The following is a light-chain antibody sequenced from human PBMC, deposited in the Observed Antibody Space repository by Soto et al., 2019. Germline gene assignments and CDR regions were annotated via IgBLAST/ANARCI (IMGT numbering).Light chain of an antibody. CDR1: QTVSSS. Sequence: EIVLTHSPGTLSLSPWEIATLSCRASQTVSSSLAWYQQKPGQAPRLLISGASSRAADIPDRFSGSGSGTDFTLTISSLQPEDVATYYCQKYNSAPLTFGGGTKVDIK. J-gene: IGKJ4*01. V-gene: IGKV3-20*01. CDR2: GAS. CDR3: QKYNSAPLT.